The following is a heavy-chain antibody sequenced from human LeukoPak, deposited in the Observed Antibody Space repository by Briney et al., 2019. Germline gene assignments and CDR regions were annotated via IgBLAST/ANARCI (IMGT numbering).Heavy chain of an antibody. D-gene: IGHD2-15*01. CDR1: GFTFSSYG. CDR2: IWYDGSNK. Sequence: GGSLRLSCAASGFTFSSYGMHWVRQAPGKGLEWVAVIWYDGSNKYYADSVKGRFTISRDNSKNTLYLQMNSLRAEDTAVYYCARGYCSGGSCYSGRPQGSHYGMDVWGQGTTVTVSS. V-gene: IGHV3-33*01. CDR3: ARGYCSGGSCYSGRPQGSHYGMDV. J-gene: IGHJ6*02.